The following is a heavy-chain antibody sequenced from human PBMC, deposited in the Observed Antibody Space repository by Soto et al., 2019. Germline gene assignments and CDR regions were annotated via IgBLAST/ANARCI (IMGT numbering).Heavy chain of an antibody. D-gene: IGHD5-18*01. Sequence: PGGSLRLSCAASGFTFSSYWMHWVRQAPGKGLVWVSRINSDGSSISYADSVKGRFTVSRDNAKDTLHLQMNSLRAEDTATYYCASSRYSYAYFDYWGQGTLVTVSS. CDR1: GFTFSSYW. J-gene: IGHJ4*02. V-gene: IGHV3-74*01. CDR2: INSDGSSI. CDR3: ASSRYSYAYFDY.